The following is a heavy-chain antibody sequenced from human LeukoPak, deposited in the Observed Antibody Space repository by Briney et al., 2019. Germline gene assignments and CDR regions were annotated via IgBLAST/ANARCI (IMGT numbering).Heavy chain of an antibody. Sequence: GGSLRLSCAASGFTFSSYAMSWVRQAPGKGLEWVSAISGSGGSTYYADSVKGRFTISRDNSKNTLYLQMNSLRAEDTAVYYCAKGTSGYSYGEEFDYWGQGTLVTVSS. CDR3: AKGTSGYSYGEEFDY. J-gene: IGHJ4*02. V-gene: IGHV3-23*01. CDR1: GFTFSSYA. CDR2: ISGSGGST. D-gene: IGHD5-18*01.